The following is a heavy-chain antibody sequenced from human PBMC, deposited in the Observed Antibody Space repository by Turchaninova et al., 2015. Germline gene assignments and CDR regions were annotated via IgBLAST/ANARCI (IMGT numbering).Heavy chain of an antibody. CDR1: EFTLRSYS. D-gene: IGHD3-22*01. CDR2: SSRSSANR. V-gene: IGHV3-48*02. J-gene: IGHJ4*02. Sequence: EVQLVESGGGLVQPGGSLRLSCAASEFTLRSYSMNWVRQAPGRGRGGVSYSSRSSANRDYADSGKGRVTISRDNAQNALYLQMNSLRDEDTAVYYCARETYYDSNGYPLVDYWGQGTLVTVSS. CDR3: ARETYYDSNGYPLVDY.